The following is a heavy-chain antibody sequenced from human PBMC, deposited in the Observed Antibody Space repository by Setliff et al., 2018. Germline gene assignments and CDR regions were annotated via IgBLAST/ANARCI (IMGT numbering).Heavy chain of an antibody. CDR1: GYTFTNYA. CDR2: SNVGNDNT. Sequence: ASVKVSCKASGYTFTNYAMHWVRQAPGQRLEWMGWSNVGNDNTKYSQKFQGRVTITRDTSASTVYMELSSLRSEDTAMYYCARDGGGYYDSRTFDYWDQGTLVTVSS. CDR3: ARDGGGYYDSRTFDY. D-gene: IGHD3-22*01. J-gene: IGHJ4*02. V-gene: IGHV1-3*01.